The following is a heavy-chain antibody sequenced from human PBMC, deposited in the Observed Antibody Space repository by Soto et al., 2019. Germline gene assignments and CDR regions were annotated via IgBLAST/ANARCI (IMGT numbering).Heavy chain of an antibody. D-gene: IGHD1-1*01. J-gene: IGHJ4*01. CDR2: ISCYNGDT. Sequence: QVQLVQSGAEVKKPGASVKVSCKASGYTFNYYGISWVRQAPGHGPEWMGWISCYNGDTSYAQNFQGRVTLTTDTSTSTVDMELRSLRSDDTVVYYCARKPTGHPDDYWGHGTLVTVSS. CDR3: ARKPTGHPDDY. CDR1: GYTFNYYG. V-gene: IGHV1-18*01.